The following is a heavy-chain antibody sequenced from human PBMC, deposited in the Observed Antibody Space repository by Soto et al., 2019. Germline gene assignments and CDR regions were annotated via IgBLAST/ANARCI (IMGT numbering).Heavy chain of an antibody. CDR3: ARHGLGYCSGGSCYSPYYYYGMDV. Sequence: GESLKISCKGSGYSFTSYWIGWVRQMPGNGLEWMGIIYPGDSDTRYSPSFQGQVTISADKSISTAYLQWSSLKASDTAMYYCARHGLGYCSGGSCYSPYYYYGMDVWGQGTTVTVSS. D-gene: IGHD2-15*01. V-gene: IGHV5-51*01. CDR1: GYSFTSYW. J-gene: IGHJ6*02. CDR2: IYPGDSDT.